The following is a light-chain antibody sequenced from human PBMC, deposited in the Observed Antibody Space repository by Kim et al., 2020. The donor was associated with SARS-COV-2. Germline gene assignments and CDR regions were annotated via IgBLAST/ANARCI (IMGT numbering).Light chain of an antibody. Sequence: SPGERATLSCRASQSVSSSYLAWYQQKPGQAPRLLLYGASSRATGIPDRFSGSGSGTDFTLTISRLEPEDFAVYYCQQYGSSPPTFGQGTKVDIK. V-gene: IGKV3-20*01. CDR2: GAS. J-gene: IGKJ1*01. CDR1: QSVSSSY. CDR3: QQYGSSPPT.